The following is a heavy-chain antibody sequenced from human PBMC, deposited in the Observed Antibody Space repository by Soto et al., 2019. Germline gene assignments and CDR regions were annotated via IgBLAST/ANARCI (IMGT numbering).Heavy chain of an antibody. Sequence: QVQLVESGGGLVKPGGSLRLSCAASGFTFGDSYMSWIRPAPGKGLEWISCISYSGDTTYYAASVKGRFTVSRDNTKNSLYLQMNSLRAEDTAVYYCARGTRNSGHAFDIWGQGTMVTISS. J-gene: IGHJ3*02. V-gene: IGHV3-11*01. CDR1: GFTFGDSY. D-gene: IGHD3-10*01. CDR3: ARGTRNSGHAFDI. CDR2: ISYSGDTT.